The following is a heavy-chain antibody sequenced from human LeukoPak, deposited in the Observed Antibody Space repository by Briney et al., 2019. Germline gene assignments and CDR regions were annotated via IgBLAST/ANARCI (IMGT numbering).Heavy chain of an antibody. D-gene: IGHD3-10*01. CDR2: IYYGGST. CDR1: GGSISGYY. Sequence: SETLSLTCTVSGGSISGYYWTWIRQPPGKGLEWIGYIYYGGSTNYNPSLESRVTISVDTSNNQFSLKLTSVTAADTAVYYCGREGAGTYGFGHIDVWDKGTTVIVSS. V-gene: IGHV4-59*01. CDR3: GREGAGTYGFGHIDV. J-gene: IGHJ6*03.